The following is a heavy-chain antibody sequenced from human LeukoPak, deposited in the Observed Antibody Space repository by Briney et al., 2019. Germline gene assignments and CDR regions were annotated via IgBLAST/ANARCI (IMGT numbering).Heavy chain of an antibody. V-gene: IGHV3-23*01. J-gene: IGHJ5*02. CDR3: ATYRQVMLPFEA. CDR1: GFTFNKYA. CDR2: TFQGGGEI. Sequence: GGSLRLSCAASGFTFNKYAMSWVRQAPGKGLEWVSSTFQGGGEIHYADSVRGRFTISRDNSRSTLFLQMNSLRGEDTAIYYCATYRQVMLPFEAWGQGTLVTVSS. D-gene: IGHD5-18*01.